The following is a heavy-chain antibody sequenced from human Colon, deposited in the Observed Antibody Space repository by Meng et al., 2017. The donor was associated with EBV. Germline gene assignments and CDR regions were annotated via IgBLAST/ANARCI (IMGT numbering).Heavy chain of an antibody. CDR2: IYYSGST. J-gene: IGHJ4*02. CDR3: ARVSSGWDYFDY. V-gene: IGHV4-31*03. D-gene: IGHD6-19*01. CDR1: GGSVSSGGYY. Sequence: QVQLQVPGPGPGKPSQSLSLTCTVSGGSVSSGGYYWTWIRQHPGKGLEWFGHIYYSGSTFYNPSLKRRVIISIDTSKNQFSLNLRSVTAADTAVYYCARVSSGWDYFDYWGQGTLVTVFS.